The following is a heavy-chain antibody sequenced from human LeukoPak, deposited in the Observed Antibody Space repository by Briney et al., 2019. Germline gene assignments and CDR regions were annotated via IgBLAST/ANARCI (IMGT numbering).Heavy chain of an antibody. Sequence: GASVKVSCKASGGTFSSYAISWVRQAPGQGLEWMGGIIPIFGTANYAQKFQGRVTITADESTSTAYMELSSLRSEDTAVYYCASYHHVLRYSYDAFDIWGQGTMVTVSS. CDR1: GGTFSSYA. V-gene: IGHV1-69*13. CDR2: IIPIFGTA. CDR3: ASYHHVLRYSYDAFDI. D-gene: IGHD3-9*01. J-gene: IGHJ3*02.